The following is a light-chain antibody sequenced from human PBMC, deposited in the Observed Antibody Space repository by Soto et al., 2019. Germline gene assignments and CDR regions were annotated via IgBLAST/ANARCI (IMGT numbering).Light chain of an antibody. V-gene: IGKV3D-15*01. Sequence: MTQSPSSVSGSVGDRFTITCRASQSVSSNLAWYQQKPGQAPSLLIYGASTRATGIPARFSGSGSGTDFTLTISSLEPEDFAVYYCQQYGNSPPETFGQGTRLEIK. CDR3: QQYGNSPPET. CDR1: QSVSSN. J-gene: IGKJ5*01. CDR2: GAS.